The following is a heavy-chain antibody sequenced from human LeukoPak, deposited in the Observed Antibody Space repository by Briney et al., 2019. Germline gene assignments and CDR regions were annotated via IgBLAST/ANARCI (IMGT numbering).Heavy chain of an antibody. CDR3: AKDFRIGYSAHFDY. Sequence: HPGGSLRLSCAASGFTFSNYAMSWVRQAPGKGLEWVSGVSGSGGVTYHAESVKGRFTISRDNSKNTLYLQMDSLRGEDTAVYYCAKDFRIGYSAHFDYWGQGALVTVSS. D-gene: IGHD2-21*01. CDR1: GFTFSNYA. J-gene: IGHJ4*02. V-gene: IGHV3-23*01. CDR2: VSGSGGVT.